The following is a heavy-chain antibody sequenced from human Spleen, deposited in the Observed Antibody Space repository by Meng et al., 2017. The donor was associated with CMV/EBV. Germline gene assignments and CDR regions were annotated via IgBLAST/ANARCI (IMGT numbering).Heavy chain of an antibody. J-gene: IGHJ6*02. V-gene: IGHV4-34*01. CDR3: ARGPHSSSYYYYYGMDV. CDR2: INHSGST. D-gene: IGHD6-6*01. CDR1: GFTVSSNY. Sequence: GSLRLSCAASGFTVSSNYMSWVRQAPGKGLEWIGEINHSGSTNYNPSLKSRVTISVDTSKNQFSLKLSSVSAADTAVYYCARGPHSSSYYYYYGMDVWGQGTTVTVSS.